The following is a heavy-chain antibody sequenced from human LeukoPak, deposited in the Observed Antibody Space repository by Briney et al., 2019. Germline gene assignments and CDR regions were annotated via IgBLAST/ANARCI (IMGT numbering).Heavy chain of an antibody. CDR1: GYTFTSYG. CDR3: ASIPPTYPLAYCGGDCYSNEYFQH. V-gene: IGHV1-18*01. CDR2: ISAYNGNT. Sequence: GASVKVSCKASGYTFTSYGISWVRQAPGQGLEWMGWISAYNGNTNYAQKLQGRVTMTTDTSTSTAYMELRSLRSDDTAVYYCASIPPTYPLAYCGGDCYSNEYFQHWGQGTLVTVSS. J-gene: IGHJ1*01. D-gene: IGHD2-21*02.